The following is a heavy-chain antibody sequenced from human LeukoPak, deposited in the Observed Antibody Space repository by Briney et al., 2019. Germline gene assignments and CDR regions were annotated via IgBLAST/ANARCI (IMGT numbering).Heavy chain of an antibody. Sequence: GASVKVSCKASGGTFSSYAISWVRQAPGQGLEWMGGIIPIFGTANYAQKFQGRVTITADESTSTAYMELSSLRSEDTAVYYCAAMIVVVPTDYWGQGTLSPTPQ. V-gene: IGHV1-69*13. CDR3: AAMIVVVPTDY. CDR1: GGTFSSYA. J-gene: IGHJ4*02. CDR2: IIPIFGTA. D-gene: IGHD3-22*01.